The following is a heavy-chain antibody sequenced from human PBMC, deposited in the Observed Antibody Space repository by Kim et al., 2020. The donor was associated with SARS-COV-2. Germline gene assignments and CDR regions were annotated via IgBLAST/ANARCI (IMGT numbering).Heavy chain of an antibody. CDR3: VKDQGSAGLYDIMYVYDY. Sequence: GGSLRLSCSASGFTFSSYAMHWVRQAPGKGLEYVSAISSNGGSTYYADSVKGRFTISRDNSKNTLYLQMSSLRAEDTAVYYCVKDQGSAGLYDIMYVYDYWGQGTLVTVSS. D-gene: IGHD3-9*01. V-gene: IGHV3-64D*06. J-gene: IGHJ4*02. CDR2: ISSNGGST. CDR1: GFTFSSYA.